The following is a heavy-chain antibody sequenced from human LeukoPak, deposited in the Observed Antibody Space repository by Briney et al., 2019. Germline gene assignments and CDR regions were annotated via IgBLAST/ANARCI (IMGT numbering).Heavy chain of an antibody. CDR3: ATLTIFGRGGDYYYHMDV. D-gene: IGHD3-3*01. J-gene: IGHJ6*03. CDR1: GYTFTDYY. Sequence: AASVKVSCKVSGYTFTDYYMHWVQQAPGKGLEWMGLVDPEDGETIYAAKFQGRVTITADTSTDTAYMEMSSLRSEDTAVYYCATLTIFGRGGDYYYHMDVWGKGTAVTVSS. CDR2: VDPEDGET. V-gene: IGHV1-69-2*01.